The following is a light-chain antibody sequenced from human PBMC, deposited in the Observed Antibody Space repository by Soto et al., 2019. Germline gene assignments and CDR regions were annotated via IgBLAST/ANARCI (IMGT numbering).Light chain of an antibody. CDR3: QQYGNSPIT. Sequence: EIVLTQYTGTLSLSPGERASLSCRASQSVGSSYLAWYQQKPGQAPRLLIYGASSRATGIPDRFSGSGSGTDFTLTISRLEPEDFAVYYCQQYGNSPITFGQGTRLEIK. J-gene: IGKJ5*01. CDR2: GAS. V-gene: IGKV3-20*01. CDR1: QSVGSSY.